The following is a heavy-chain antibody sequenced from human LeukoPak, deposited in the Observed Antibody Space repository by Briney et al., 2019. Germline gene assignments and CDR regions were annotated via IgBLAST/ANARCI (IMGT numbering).Heavy chain of an antibody. Sequence: GGSLRLSCVASGFTFGRYWMSWVCQAPGKGLEWVANIKLDGSEKNYVDSVKGRFTISRDNTKNSLYLQMNSLRAEDTAVFYCARDQYDTWSRRGNFDSWGQGTLVIVSS. CDR2: IKLDGSEK. CDR1: GFTFGRYW. J-gene: IGHJ4*02. D-gene: IGHD3-3*01. CDR3: ARDQYDTWSRRGNFDS. V-gene: IGHV3-7*03.